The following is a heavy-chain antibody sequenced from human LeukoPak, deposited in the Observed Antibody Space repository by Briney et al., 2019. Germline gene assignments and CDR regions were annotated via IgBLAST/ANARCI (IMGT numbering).Heavy chain of an antibody. CDR3: ASVVVPAAGILVNWFDP. D-gene: IGHD2-2*01. CDR1: GFTFSDPY. V-gene: IGHV3-11*04. J-gene: IGHJ5*02. Sequence: GGSLRLSCEASGFTFSDPYMSWIRQAPGKGLECLSYISGSGTDINYADSVRGRFTISRDNTKNLLYLQMNDLRVEDTAVYYCASVVVPAAGILVNWFDPWGQGTLVTVSS. CDR2: ISGSGTDI.